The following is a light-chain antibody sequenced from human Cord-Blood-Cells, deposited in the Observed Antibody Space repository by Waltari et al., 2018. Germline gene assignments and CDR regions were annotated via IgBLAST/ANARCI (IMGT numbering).Light chain of an antibody. CDR3: AAWDDSLSGYV. J-gene: IGLJ1*01. CDR2: RNN. Sequence: QSVLTQPPSASGTPGQRVTHPCSGSSSNLGSHYVYCYQPPPGTAPKPLIYRNNQRPSGVPDRFSGSKSGTSASLAISGLRSEDEADYYCAAWDDSLSGYVFGTGTKVTVL. CDR1: SSNLGSHY. V-gene: IGLV1-47*01.